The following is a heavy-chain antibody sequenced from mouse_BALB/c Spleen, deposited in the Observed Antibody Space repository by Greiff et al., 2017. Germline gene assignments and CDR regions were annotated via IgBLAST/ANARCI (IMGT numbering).Heavy chain of an antibody. J-gene: IGHJ4*01. V-gene: IGHV14-4*02. CDR1: GFNIKDYY. CDR3: NAQGGYAMDY. Sequence: VQLKESGAELVRPGASVKLSCTASGFNIKDYYMHWVKQRPEQGLEWIGWIDPENGDTEYAPKFQGKATMTADTSSNTAYLQLSSLTSEDTAVYYCNAQGGYAMDYWGQGTSVTVSS. CDR2: IDPENGDT.